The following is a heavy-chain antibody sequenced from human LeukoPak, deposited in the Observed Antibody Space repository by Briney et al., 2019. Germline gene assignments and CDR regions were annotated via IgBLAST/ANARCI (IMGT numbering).Heavy chain of an antibody. J-gene: IGHJ3*02. CDR3: AKLGYCSGGSCYSVPFDI. CDR1: GFTFSSYA. Sequence: GGSLRLSCAASGFTFSSYAMSWVRQAPGKGLEWVAVISYDGSNKYYADSVKGRFTISRDNSKNTLYLQMNSLRAEDTAVYYCAKLGYCSGGSCYSVPFDIWGQGTMVTVSS. D-gene: IGHD2-15*01. CDR2: ISYDGSNK. V-gene: IGHV3-30*18.